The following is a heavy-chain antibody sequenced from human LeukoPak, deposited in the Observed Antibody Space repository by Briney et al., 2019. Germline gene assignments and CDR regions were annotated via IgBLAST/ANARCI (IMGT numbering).Heavy chain of an antibody. CDR2: IKQDGSEK. D-gene: IGHD6-13*01. V-gene: IGHV3-7*01. Sequence: GSLRLSCAASGFTFSSYWMSWVRQAPGKGLEWVANIKQDGSEKYYVDSVKGRFTISRDNAKNSLYLQMNSLRAEDTAVYYCARDPPLIAAAGTGVWGKGTTVTVSS. CDR3: ARDPPLIAAAGTGV. CDR1: GFTFSSYW. J-gene: IGHJ6*04.